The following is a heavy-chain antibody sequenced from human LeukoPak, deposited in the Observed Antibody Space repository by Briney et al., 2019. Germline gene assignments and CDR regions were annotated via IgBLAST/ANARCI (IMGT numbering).Heavy chain of an antibody. CDR1: GFTFSNYP. D-gene: IGHD3/OR15-3a*01. J-gene: IGHJ4*02. CDR2: LSGSGGTT. CDR3: AKVAVTFGLVDPFDY. V-gene: IGHV3-23*01. Sequence: GGSLRLSCAASGFTFSNYPMSWVRQVPGKGLEWVSALSGSGGTTYYADSVKGRFTISRDNSKNTLGLQMNNLRAEDTALYYCAKVAVTFGLVDPFDYWGQGTLVTVSS.